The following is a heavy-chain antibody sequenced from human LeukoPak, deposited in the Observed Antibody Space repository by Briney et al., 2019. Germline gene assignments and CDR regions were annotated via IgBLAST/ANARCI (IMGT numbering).Heavy chain of an antibody. J-gene: IGHJ4*02. CDR2: IRSKTDGGTT. CDR1: GFTFSNAW. D-gene: IGHD3-10*01. Sequence: GGSLRLSCAASGFTFSNAWMSWVRQAPGKGLEWVGRIRSKTDGGTTEYAAPVKGRFTISRDDSKVTLQLHMNSLKTEAADDDYSTTGSGTGYWGQGTLVTVSS. CDR3: TTGSGTGY. V-gene: IGHV3-15*01.